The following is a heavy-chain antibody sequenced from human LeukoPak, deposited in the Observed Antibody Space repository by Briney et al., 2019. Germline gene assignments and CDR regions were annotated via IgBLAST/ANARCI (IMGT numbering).Heavy chain of an antibody. J-gene: IGHJ3*01. D-gene: IGHD5-24*01. Sequence: GGSLRLSCAVSALTFSSYSMNWVRQAPGKGLEWVSLIRWDGGSTYYADSVKGRFTISRDNSKNSLYLQMNSLRTEDTALYYCAKEGDGYHGGQGTMVTVSS. CDR2: IRWDGGST. CDR3: AKEGDGYH. CDR1: ALTFSSYS. V-gene: IGHV3-43*01.